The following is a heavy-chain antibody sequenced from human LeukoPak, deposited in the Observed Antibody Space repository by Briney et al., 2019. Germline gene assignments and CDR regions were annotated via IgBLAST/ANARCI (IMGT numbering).Heavy chain of an antibody. J-gene: IGHJ4*02. CDR2: IIPDSGGT. Sequence: ASVKVSCEASGYTFTGYYIHWVRQAPGQGLEWMGWIIPDSGGTNYAQKFQGRVTMTRDTSISTAYMELNRLRSDDTAVYYCMRDIDYWGQGTLVTVSS. CDR3: MRDIDY. V-gene: IGHV1-2*02. CDR1: GYTFTGYY.